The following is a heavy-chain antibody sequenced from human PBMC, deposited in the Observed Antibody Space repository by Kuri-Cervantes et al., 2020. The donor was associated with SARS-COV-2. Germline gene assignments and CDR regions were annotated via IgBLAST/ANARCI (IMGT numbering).Heavy chain of an antibody. Sequence: ESLKISCTVSGGSINDYYWGCIRQPPGKGLEWIGYFYSTGVTNYDPSLKTRVTMSTDASENQLSLKLTSVTAADTAVYFCARDNILYSGSGFDLWGQGTLVTVSS. CDR2: FYSTGVT. V-gene: IGHV4-59*01. CDR1: GGSINDYY. J-gene: IGHJ4*02. D-gene: IGHD1-26*01. CDR3: ARDNILYSGSGFDL.